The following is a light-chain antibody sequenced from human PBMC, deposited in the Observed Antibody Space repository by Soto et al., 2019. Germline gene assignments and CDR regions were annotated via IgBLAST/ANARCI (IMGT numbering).Light chain of an antibody. CDR3: QSYDRSLSGYV. CDR2: GDN. V-gene: IGLV1-40*01. J-gene: IGLJ1*01. CDR1: SSNIGAGYD. Sequence: QSVLTQPPSVSGAPGQRVTISFTGSSSNIGAGYDVHWYQQLPDTAPKLLIYGDNNRPSGVPDRFSDSKSGTSASLAITGLQAEDEADYYCQSYDRSLSGYVFGTGTKVTVL.